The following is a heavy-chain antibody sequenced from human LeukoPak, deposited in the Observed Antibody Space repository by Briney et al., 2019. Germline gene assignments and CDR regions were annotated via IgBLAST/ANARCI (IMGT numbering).Heavy chain of an antibody. Sequence: GGSLRLSCAASGFTFSSYSMNWVRQAPGKGLEWVSSISSSSSYIYYADSVKGRFTISRDDAKNSLYLQMNSLRAEDTAVYYCARVGYYDYVWGSYRYDPHFDYWGQGTLVTVSS. V-gene: IGHV3-21*01. CDR3: ARVGYYDYVWGSYRYDPHFDY. CDR1: GFTFSSYS. J-gene: IGHJ4*02. CDR2: ISSSSSYI. D-gene: IGHD3-16*02.